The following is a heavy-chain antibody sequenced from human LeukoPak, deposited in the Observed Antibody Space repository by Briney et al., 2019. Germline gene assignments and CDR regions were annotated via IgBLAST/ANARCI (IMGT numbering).Heavy chain of an antibody. CDR1: GYTFTSYD. D-gene: IGHD3-22*01. J-gene: IGHJ4*02. CDR2: MNPNSGNT. Sequence: ASVKVSCKASGYTFTSYDINWVRQANGQGLELMGCMNPNSGNTGYAQKFQSRVTMTTNTSMSTAYMELSRLRSEDSVVYYCARGMGSGSYSAAYYFDYWGQGTLVTVSS. V-gene: IGHV1-8*01. CDR3: ARGMGSGSYSAAYYFDY.